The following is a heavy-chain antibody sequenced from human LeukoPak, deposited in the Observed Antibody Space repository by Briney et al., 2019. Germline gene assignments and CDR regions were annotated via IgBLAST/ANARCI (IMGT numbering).Heavy chain of an antibody. CDR2: ISGNGYA. D-gene: IGHD1-26*01. J-gene: IGHJ4*02. Sequence: PGGSLRLSCAASGFTLSSFAMNWVRQAPGKGLEWVSAISGNGYAYYADSVEGRFTISRDNSKNTLYLQMNSLRAEDTAVYYCAKRGAEVGTTVAPGDYWGQGTLVTVSS. V-gene: IGHV3-23*01. CDR1: GFTLSSFA. CDR3: AKRGAEVGTTVAPGDY.